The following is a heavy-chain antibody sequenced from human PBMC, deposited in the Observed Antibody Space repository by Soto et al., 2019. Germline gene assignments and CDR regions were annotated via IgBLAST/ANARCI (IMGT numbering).Heavy chain of an antibody. V-gene: IGHV3-30-3*01. J-gene: IGHJ6*02. CDR1: GFTFSSYA. Sequence: QVQLVESGGGVVQPGRSLRLSCAASGFTFSSYAMHWVRQAPGKGLEWVAVISYDGSNKYYADSVKGRFTISRDNSKNTLYLQMNSLRAEDTAVYYCATRDPLGDGMEVWGQGTTVTVSS. D-gene: IGHD3-16*01. CDR3: ATRDPLGDGMEV. CDR2: ISYDGSNK.